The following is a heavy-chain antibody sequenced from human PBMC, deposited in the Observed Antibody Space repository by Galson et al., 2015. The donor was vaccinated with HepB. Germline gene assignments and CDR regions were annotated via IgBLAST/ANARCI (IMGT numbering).Heavy chain of an antibody. D-gene: IGHD3-16*01. Sequence: SLRLSCAASGFTFSSYSMNWVRQAPGKGLEWVSYISSSSSTICYADYVKGRFTISRDNAKNSLYLQMNSLRAEDTAVYYCARLGRGYVEELFWTPSAYWGQGTLVTVSS. J-gene: IGHJ4*02. CDR1: GFTFSSYS. V-gene: IGHV3-48*04. CDR2: ISSSSSTI. CDR3: ARLGRGYVEELFWTPSAY.